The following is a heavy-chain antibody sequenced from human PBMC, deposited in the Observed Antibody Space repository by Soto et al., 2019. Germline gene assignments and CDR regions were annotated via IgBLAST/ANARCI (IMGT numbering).Heavy chain of an antibody. Sequence: SETLSLTCSVSGGSIKNYYWNWIRQAPGKGLEWIGYIYYSGSTNYHPSLKSRVTIPVDTSKNQFSLKLTSVTAADTAVYYCAKSSRQYASAIQAFFDPWGLGTLVTVSS. CDR3: AKSSRQYASAIQAFFDP. V-gene: IGHV4-59*01. J-gene: IGHJ5*02. D-gene: IGHD2-2*01. CDR1: GGSIKNYY. CDR2: IYYSGST.